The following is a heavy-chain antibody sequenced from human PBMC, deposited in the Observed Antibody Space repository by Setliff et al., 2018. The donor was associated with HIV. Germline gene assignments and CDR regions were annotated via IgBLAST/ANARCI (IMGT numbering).Heavy chain of an antibody. D-gene: IGHD1-26*01. CDR1: GGSISSGSYY. J-gene: IGHJ4*02. CDR3: ARGSGGSYYVN. CDR2: VDNSGST. V-gene: IGHV4-61*02. Sequence: TLSLTCTVSGGSISSGSYYWSWIREPAGKGLEWIGRVDNSGSTKYNPSLKSRLTISVDTSKDQFSLKLSSVTAADTAVYYCARGSGGSYYVNWGQGTLVTVSS.